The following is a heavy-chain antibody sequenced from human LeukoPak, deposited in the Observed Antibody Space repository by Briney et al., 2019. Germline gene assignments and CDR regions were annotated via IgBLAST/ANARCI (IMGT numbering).Heavy chain of an antibody. Sequence: ASETLSLTCTVSDYSISSAYYWGWIRQPPGKGLEWIGNIYHSGSTYYNPSLKSRVTISVDTSKKQFSLKLSSVTAADTAVYYCARRYRSDIVVVVAATQWFDPWGQGTLVTVSS. D-gene: IGHD2-15*01. J-gene: IGHJ5*02. CDR1: DYSISSAYY. CDR3: ARRYRSDIVVVVAATQWFDP. CDR2: IYHSGST. V-gene: IGHV4-38-2*02.